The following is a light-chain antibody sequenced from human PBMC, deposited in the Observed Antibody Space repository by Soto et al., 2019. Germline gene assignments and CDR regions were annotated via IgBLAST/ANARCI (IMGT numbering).Light chain of an antibody. CDR2: NAS. V-gene: IGKV3-11*01. CDR1: QRVSSY. J-gene: IGKJ4*02. Sequence: TKSEVTLSLSPCKIVAFFCRASQRVSSYLAWYQQKPGQAPRLLIYNASNRASGIPARFTGSGSGTDFTLTISSLEPEDFAVYYCQQYGSSPLTFGGGTKVDIK. CDR3: QQYGSSPLT.